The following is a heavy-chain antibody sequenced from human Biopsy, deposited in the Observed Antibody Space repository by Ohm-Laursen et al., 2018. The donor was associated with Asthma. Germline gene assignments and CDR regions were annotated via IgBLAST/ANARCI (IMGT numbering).Heavy chain of an antibody. J-gene: IGHJ3*02. Sequence: SLRLSCAASGFTFSSSALHWVRQAPGRGLEWVALISHDGGTIFSSDSLRDRFTISRDNSKNTLSLQMNSLRAEDTAVYYCARAYGGSFFSGSFDIWGQGTMVTVSS. V-gene: IGHV3-30*14. CDR3: ARAYGGSFFSGSFDI. CDR1: GFTFSSSA. D-gene: IGHD4-23*01. CDR2: ISHDGGTI.